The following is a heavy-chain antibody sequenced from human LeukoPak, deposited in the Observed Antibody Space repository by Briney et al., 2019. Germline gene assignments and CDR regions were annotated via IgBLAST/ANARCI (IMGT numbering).Heavy chain of an antibody. J-gene: IGHJ4*02. CDR3: ARGGSSNLGY. Sequence: SETLSLTCTVSGGSVNSGTYYWGWIRQPPGKGLEWIGSIYYSGSTYYNPSLKSRVTISVDTSKNQFSLKLSSVTAADTAVYYCARGGSSNLGYWGQGTLVTVSS. CDR2: IYYSGST. V-gene: IGHV4-39*07. CDR1: GGSVNSGTYY. D-gene: IGHD6-13*01.